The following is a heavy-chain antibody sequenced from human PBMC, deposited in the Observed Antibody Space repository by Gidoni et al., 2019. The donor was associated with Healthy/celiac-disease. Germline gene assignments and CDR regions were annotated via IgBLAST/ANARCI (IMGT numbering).Heavy chain of an antibody. CDR2: ISSSSSTI. CDR1: GFTFSSYS. Sequence: EVQLVESGGGLVQPGGSLRLSCAASGFTFSSYSMNWVRQAPGKGLEWVSYISSSSSTIYYADSVKGRFTISRDNAKNSLYLQMNSLRAEDTAVYYCARDYPLRGRYFDYWGQGTLVTVSS. D-gene: IGHD3-10*01. J-gene: IGHJ4*02. V-gene: IGHV3-48*01. CDR3: ARDYPLRGRYFDY.